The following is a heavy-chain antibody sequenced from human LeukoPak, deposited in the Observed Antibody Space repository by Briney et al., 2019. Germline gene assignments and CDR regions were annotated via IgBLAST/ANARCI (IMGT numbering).Heavy chain of an antibody. CDR3: ARDAYCGAGSCPRGRYNWFDP. Sequence: SETLSLTCAVYGGSFSGYYWSWIRQPPGKGLEWIGSIYYTGNTYYNPSLKSRVTISVDTSQNQFSLKLSSVTAADMAFYYCARDAYCGAGSCPRGRYNWFDPWGRGTLVTVSS. J-gene: IGHJ5*02. CDR2: IYYTGNT. V-gene: IGHV4-34*11. CDR1: GGSFSGYY. D-gene: IGHD2-15*01.